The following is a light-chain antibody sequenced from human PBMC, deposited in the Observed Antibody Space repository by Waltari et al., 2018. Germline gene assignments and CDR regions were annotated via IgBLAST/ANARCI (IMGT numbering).Light chain of an antibody. J-gene: IGLJ2*01. CDR1: SSDVVGYND. CDR3: CSYRSGSTFL. Sequence: QAALTQPPSVSKSLGQSVTISCTGTSSDVVGYNDVSWYQQHPGTAPRLLIYDVSKRPSGVSDRFSGSKSGNTASLTISGLQAEDEADYHCCSYRSGSTFLFGGGTRVTVL. CDR2: DVS. V-gene: IGLV2-11*01.